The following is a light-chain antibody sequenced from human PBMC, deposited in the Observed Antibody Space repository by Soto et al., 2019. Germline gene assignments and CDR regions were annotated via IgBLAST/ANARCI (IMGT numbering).Light chain of an antibody. Sequence: DIQMTQSPSSLSASVGDRVTITCRASQTISNYLNWYQQKPGKDPKLLIYAASSLQSGVPSRFSGSGSGTDFTLTISRLQPEDFATYFCQQGSSTPVTFGPGTKVDFK. CDR3: QQGSSTPVT. CDR1: QTISNY. CDR2: AAS. J-gene: IGKJ3*01. V-gene: IGKV1-39*01.